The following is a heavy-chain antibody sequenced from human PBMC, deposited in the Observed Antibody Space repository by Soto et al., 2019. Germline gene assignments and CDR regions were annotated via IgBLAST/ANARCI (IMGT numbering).Heavy chain of an antibody. CDR1: GYTFTSYG. V-gene: IGHV1-18*01. CDR2: ISAYNGNT. D-gene: IGHD3-9*01. J-gene: IGHJ3*02. CDR3: ARDSGYDILTGYIEENAFDI. Sequence: QVQLVQSGAEVKKPGASVKVSCKASGYTFTSYGISWVRQAPGQGLEWMGWISAYNGNTNYAQKLQGRVTMTTDTSTSTAYMELRSLRSDDTAVYYCARDSGYDILTGYIEENAFDIWGQGTMVTVSS.